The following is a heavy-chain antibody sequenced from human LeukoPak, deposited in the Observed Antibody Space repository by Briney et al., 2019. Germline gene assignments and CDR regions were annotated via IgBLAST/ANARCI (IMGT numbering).Heavy chain of an antibody. D-gene: IGHD1-26*01. J-gene: IGHJ4*02. CDR3: ARLIVGATDY. CDR2: IKQDGSEK. V-gene: IGHV3-7*01. Sequence: GGSLRLSCAASGFSLSSYWMKWVRQAPGKGLEWVANIKQDGSEKYYVDSVKGRLTISRDNAKNSLYLQMNSLRAEDTAVYYCARLIVGATDYWGQGTLVTVSS. CDR1: GFSLSSYW.